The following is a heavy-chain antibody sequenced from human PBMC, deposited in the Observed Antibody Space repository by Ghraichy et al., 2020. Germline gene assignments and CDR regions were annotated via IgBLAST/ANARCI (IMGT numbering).Heavy chain of an antibody. D-gene: IGHD5-24*01. V-gene: IGHV3-23*01. CDR2: ISGSGDST. Sequence: GGSLRLSCAASGFTFSNYAMNWVRQAPGKGLEWVSGISGSGDSTYYADSVKGRFTISRDDSKNTLYLQMNSLRAEDTAVYYCAKLRWLQLQPKYFFDYWGQGTLVTVSS. J-gene: IGHJ4*02. CDR1: GFTFSNYA. CDR3: AKLRWLQLQPKYFFDY.